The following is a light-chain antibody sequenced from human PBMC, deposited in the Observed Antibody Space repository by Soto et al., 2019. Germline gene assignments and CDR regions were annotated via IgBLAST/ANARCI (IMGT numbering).Light chain of an antibody. J-gene: IGLJ1*01. CDR3: QSYDSSLSGFYV. CDR1: SSNIGAGYD. CDR2: GNS. Sequence: QAVVTQPPSVSGAPGQRVTISCTGRSSNIGAGYDVHWYQQLPGTAPKLLIYGNSNRPSGVPDRFSGSKSGTSASLAITGLQAEDEADYHCQSYDSSLSGFYVFGTGTKVTVL. V-gene: IGLV1-40*01.